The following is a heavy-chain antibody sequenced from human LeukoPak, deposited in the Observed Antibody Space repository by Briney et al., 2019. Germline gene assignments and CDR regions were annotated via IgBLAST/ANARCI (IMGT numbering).Heavy chain of an antibody. D-gene: IGHD3-22*01. CDR3: TTDTYYYDSSGYYYCDY. Sequence: GGSLRLSCAASGFTFSNAWMSWVRQAPGKGLEWVGRIKSKTDGGTTDYAAPVKGRFTISRDDSKNTLYLRMNSLKTEDTAVYYCTTDTYYYDSSGYYYCDYWGQGTLVTVSS. CDR2: IKSKTDGGTT. CDR1: GFTFSNAW. J-gene: IGHJ4*02. V-gene: IGHV3-15*01.